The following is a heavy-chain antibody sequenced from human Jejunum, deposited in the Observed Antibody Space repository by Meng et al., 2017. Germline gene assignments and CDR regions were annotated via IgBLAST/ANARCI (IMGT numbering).Heavy chain of an antibody. CDR3: ANRAWLES. CDR2: ILDRDGNT. V-gene: IGHV3-23*01. CDR1: GFSFSDQS. J-gene: IGHJ5*01. D-gene: IGHD3-10*01. Sequence: EGQLKGPGGGLVPPGGSLRLSCAASGFSFSDQSMSWVRQAPGKGLEWVSVILDRDGNTYYADSVKGRFTISRDNSRNTLYLQMSSLRVDDTAVYHCANRAWLESWGQGTLVTVSS.